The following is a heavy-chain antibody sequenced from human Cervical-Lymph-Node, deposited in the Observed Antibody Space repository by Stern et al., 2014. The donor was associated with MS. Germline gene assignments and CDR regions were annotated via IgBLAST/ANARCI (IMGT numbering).Heavy chain of an antibody. Sequence: VQLVESGAEVKKPGASVKVSCKASGYTFTSYGISWVRQAPGQGLEWMGWISAYNGNTNYAQKLQGRVTMTTDTSTSTAYMELMSLRSDDTAVYYCARDLPYGSRPSYGGFDPWGQGTLVTVSS. CDR2: ISAYNGNT. D-gene: IGHD3-10*01. CDR3: ARDLPYGSRPSYGGFDP. CDR1: GYTFTSYG. J-gene: IGHJ5*02. V-gene: IGHV1-18*01.